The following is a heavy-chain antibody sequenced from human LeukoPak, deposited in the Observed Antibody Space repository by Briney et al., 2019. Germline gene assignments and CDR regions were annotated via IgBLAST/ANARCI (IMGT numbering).Heavy chain of an antibody. CDR2: ISYDGSNK. Sequence: GGSLRLSCAASGFTFSSYAMHWVRQAPGKGLEWVAVISYDGSNKYYADSVKGRFTISRDNSKNTLYLQMNSLRAEDTAVYYCASATGAAAGRFDYWSQGTLVTVSS. CDR3: ASATGAAAGRFDY. J-gene: IGHJ4*02. CDR1: GFTFSSYA. D-gene: IGHD6-13*01. V-gene: IGHV3-30*04.